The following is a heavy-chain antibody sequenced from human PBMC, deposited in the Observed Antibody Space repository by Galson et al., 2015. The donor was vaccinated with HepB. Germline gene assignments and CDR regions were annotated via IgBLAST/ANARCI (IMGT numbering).Heavy chain of an antibody. Sequence: SLRLSCAASGFTFSSYWMHWVRQAPGKGLVWVSRINSDGSSTSYADSVKGRFTISRDNAKNTLYLQMNSLRAEDTAVYYCARDHGLGSGWRLDLLPGDWGQGTLFTVSS. V-gene: IGHV3-74*01. CDR2: INSDGSST. J-gene: IGHJ4*02. CDR1: GFTFSSYW. CDR3: ARDHGLGSGWRLDLLPGD. D-gene: IGHD6-19*01.